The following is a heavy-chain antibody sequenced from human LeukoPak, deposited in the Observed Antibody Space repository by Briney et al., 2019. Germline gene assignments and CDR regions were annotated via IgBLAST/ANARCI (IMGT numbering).Heavy chain of an antibody. V-gene: IGHV3-48*04. CDR3: ARDGAFLEWLLFSLDY. CDR1: GFTFSSYS. J-gene: IGHJ4*02. D-gene: IGHD3-3*02. CDR2: ISSSSSTI. Sequence: PGGSLRLSCAASGFTFSSYSMNWVRQAPGKGLEWVSYISSSSSTIYYADSVKGRFTISRDNAKNSLYLQMNSLRAEDTAVYYCARDGAFLEWLLFSLDYWGQGTLVTVSS.